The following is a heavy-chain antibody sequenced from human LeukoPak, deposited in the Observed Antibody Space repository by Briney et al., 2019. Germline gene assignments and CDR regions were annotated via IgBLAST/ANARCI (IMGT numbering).Heavy chain of an antibody. CDR2: ISSSGSTI. J-gene: IGHJ6*03. V-gene: IGHV3-48*03. Sequence: GGSLRLSCAASGFTFSSYEMNWVRQAPGKGLEWVSYISSSGSTIYYADSVKGRFTISRDNAKNSLYLQMNSLRAEDTAVYYCARDRATGYSSSWSPPHYYMDVWGKGTTVTVS. D-gene: IGHD6-13*01. CDR3: ARDRATGYSSSWSPPHYYMDV. CDR1: GFTFSSYE.